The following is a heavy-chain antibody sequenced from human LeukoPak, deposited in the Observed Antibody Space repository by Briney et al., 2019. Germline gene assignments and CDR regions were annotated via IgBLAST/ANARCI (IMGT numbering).Heavy chain of an antibody. J-gene: IGHJ3*02. V-gene: IGHV3-11*01. CDR1: GFTFSDYY. D-gene: IGHD3-10*01. CDR2: ISSSGSTI. Sequence: GGSLRLSCAASGFTFSDYYMSWIRQAPGKGLEWVSYISSSGSTIYYADSVKGRFTISRDNAKNSLYLQMNSLRAEDTAVYYCAATYYYGSVPLGAFDIWGQGIMVTVSS. CDR3: AATYYYGSVPLGAFDI.